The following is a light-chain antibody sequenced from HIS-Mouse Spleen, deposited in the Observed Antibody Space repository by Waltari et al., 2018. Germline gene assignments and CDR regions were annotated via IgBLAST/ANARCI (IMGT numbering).Light chain of an antibody. Sequence: QSALPQPASVSGSPGQSITISCTGTSSNFGGYNYFPGYQQHPGKAPKLMIYDVSNRPSGVSNRFSGSKSGNTASLTISGLQAEDEADYYCSSYTSSSTQVFGGGTKLTVL. CDR2: DVS. V-gene: IGLV2-14*03. J-gene: IGLJ2*01. CDR3: SSYTSSSTQV. CDR1: SSNFGGYNY.